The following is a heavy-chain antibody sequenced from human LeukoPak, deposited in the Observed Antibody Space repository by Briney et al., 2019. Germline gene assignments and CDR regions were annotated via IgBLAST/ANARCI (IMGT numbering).Heavy chain of an antibody. Sequence: SETLSLTCTVSGGSISSYYWSWIRQPPGKGLEWIGEINHSGSTNYNPSLKSRVTISVDTSKNQFSLKLSSVTAADTAVYYCARASWGSSSSPGDYWGQGTLVTVSS. D-gene: IGHD6-13*01. CDR1: GGSISSYY. J-gene: IGHJ4*02. V-gene: IGHV4-34*01. CDR2: INHSGST. CDR3: ARASWGSSSSPGDY.